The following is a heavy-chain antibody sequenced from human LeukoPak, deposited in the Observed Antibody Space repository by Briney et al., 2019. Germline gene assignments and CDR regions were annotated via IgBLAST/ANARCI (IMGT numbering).Heavy chain of an antibody. V-gene: IGHV4-59*01. CDR2: IYYSGST. CDR3: ARDGRDGYNFDWFDY. CDR1: GGSISSYY. Sequence: PSETLSLTCTVSGGSISSYYWSWIRQPPGKGREWIGYIYYSGSTNYNPSLKSRVTISVDTSKNQFSLKLSSVTAADTAVYYCARDGRDGYNFDWFDYWGQGTLVTVSS. D-gene: IGHD5-24*01. J-gene: IGHJ4*02.